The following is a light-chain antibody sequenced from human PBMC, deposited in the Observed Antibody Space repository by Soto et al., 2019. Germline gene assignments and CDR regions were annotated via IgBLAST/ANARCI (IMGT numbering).Light chain of an antibody. CDR2: DVS. Sequence: QSALTQPRSLSGSPGQLVTMSCTGASNAVGGHNYVSWFQQHPGNAPKLVIFDVSKRPSGVPDRFSGSKSGNTASLTISGLQAEDEADYYCCSYTDSYTLVVFGGGTQLTVL. CDR1: SNAVGGHNY. CDR3: CSYTDSYTLVV. J-gene: IGLJ2*01. V-gene: IGLV2-11*01.